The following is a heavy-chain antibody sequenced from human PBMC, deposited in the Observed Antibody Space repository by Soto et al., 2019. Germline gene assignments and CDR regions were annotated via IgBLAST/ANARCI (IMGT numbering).Heavy chain of an antibody. CDR2: IYTTGST. CDR1: GGSISTYF. V-gene: IGHV4-4*07. CDR3: ARDLMVRGVNYDAFDI. D-gene: IGHD3-10*01. J-gene: IGHJ3*02. Sequence: QVQLQESGPGLVKPSETLSLTCTVSGGSISTYFWSWIRQPAGGGLEWIGRIYTTGSTNYNPSLKSRVTMSVDTSKNQFSLKLSSVTAADTAVYYCARDLMVRGVNYDAFDIWGQGTMVTVSS.